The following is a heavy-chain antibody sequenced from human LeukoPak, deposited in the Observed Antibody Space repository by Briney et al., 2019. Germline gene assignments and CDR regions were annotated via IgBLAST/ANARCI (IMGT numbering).Heavy chain of an antibody. D-gene: IGHD3-22*01. CDR3: AKDARGSGYYFDY. Sequence: GGSLRLSCAASGFTFSSYSMNWVRQAPGKGLEWVSSISSSSTYIYYADSVKGRFTISRDNAKNSLYLQMNSLRAEDTAVYYCAKDARGSGYYFDYWGQGTLVTVSS. V-gene: IGHV3-21*01. CDR2: ISSSSTYI. J-gene: IGHJ4*02. CDR1: GFTFSSYS.